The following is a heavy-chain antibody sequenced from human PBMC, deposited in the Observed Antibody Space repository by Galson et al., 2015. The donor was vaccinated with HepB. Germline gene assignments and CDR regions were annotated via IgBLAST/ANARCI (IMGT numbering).Heavy chain of an antibody. D-gene: IGHD2-15*01. J-gene: IGHJ6*02. Sequence: YLRLSCAASGFTFSSYWMSWVRQAPGKGLEWVANIKQDGSEKYYVDSVKGRFTIARDNAKNSLYLQMNSLRAEDKAVYYCASFGAGVVAATPLYYYYYGMDVWGQGTTVTGSS. CDR1: GFTFSSYW. CDR3: ASFGAGVVAATPLYYYYYGMDV. CDR2: IKQDGSEK. V-gene: IGHV3-7*03.